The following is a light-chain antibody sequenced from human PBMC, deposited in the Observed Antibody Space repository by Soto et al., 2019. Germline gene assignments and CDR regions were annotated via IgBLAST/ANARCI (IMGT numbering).Light chain of an antibody. CDR2: DVR. Sequence: QSALTQPASVSGSPGQSITISCTGTSSDVAGYNYVSWYQQYPGKAPKLMIYDVRNRPSGVSNRFSGSKSGNTASLTISGLQAEDEADYYCSSYTSSSTLVFGGGTKLTVL. CDR1: SSDVAGYNY. V-gene: IGLV2-14*01. CDR3: SSYTSSSTLV. J-gene: IGLJ3*02.